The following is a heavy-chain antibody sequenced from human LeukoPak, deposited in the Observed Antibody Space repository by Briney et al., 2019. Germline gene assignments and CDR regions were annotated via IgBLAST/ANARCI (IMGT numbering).Heavy chain of an antibody. CDR2: TYYRSRWYN. V-gene: IGHV6-1*01. CDR1: GDSVSSNIAA. Sequence: SQTLSLTCAISGDSVSSNIAAWNCITQSPSRGLEWLARTYYRSRWYNDYAVSVKSRIIINPDTSKNQFSLQLNSVTPEDTAVYYCARQGPEWPFDYWGQGTLVTVSS. D-gene: IGHD2-8*01. CDR3: ARQGPEWPFDY. J-gene: IGHJ4*02.